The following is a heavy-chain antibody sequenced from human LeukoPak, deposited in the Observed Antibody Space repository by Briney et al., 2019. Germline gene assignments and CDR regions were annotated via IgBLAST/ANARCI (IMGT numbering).Heavy chain of an antibody. J-gene: IGHJ4*02. CDR1: GFTFSSYW. CDR2: INSDGSST. D-gene: IGHD4-17*01. Sequence: GGSLRLSCAASGFTFSSYWMHWVRQAPGKGLVWVSRINSDGSSTSYADSVKGRFTISRDNAKNTLYLQMNSLRAEDTAVYYCAREWYGDYLADYWGQGTLVTVSS. CDR3: AREWYGDYLADY. V-gene: IGHV3-74*01.